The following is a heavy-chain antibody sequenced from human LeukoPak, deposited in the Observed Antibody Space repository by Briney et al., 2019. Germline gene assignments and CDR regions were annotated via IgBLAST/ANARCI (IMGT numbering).Heavy chain of an antibody. CDR3: AREDCSGGSCYFDY. D-gene: IGHD2-15*01. V-gene: IGHV3-30*04. J-gene: IGHJ4*02. CDR2: ISYDGSNK. Sequence: GGSLRLSCAASGFTFSSYAMHWVRQAPGKGLEWVAVISYDGSNKYYADSVKGRFTISRDNSKNTLYLQMNSLRAEGTAVYYCAREDCSGGSCYFDYWGQGTLVTVSS. CDR1: GFTFSSYA.